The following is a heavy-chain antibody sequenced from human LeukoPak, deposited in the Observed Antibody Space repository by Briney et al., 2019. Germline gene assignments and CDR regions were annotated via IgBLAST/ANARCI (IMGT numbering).Heavy chain of an antibody. CDR3: ARDLLYYDILTGPDY. J-gene: IGHJ4*02. D-gene: IGHD3-9*01. V-gene: IGHV4-59*01. CDR2: IYYSGST. Sequence: SETLSLTCTVSGGSISSYYWSWIRQPPGKGLEWIGYIYYSGSTNYNPSLKSRVTISVDTSKNQFSLKLSSVTAADTAVYYCARDLLYYDILTGPDYWGQGTLVTVSS. CDR1: GGSISSYY.